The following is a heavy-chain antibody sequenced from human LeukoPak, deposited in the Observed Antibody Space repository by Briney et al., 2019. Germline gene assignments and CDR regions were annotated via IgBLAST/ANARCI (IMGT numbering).Heavy chain of an antibody. CDR3: AKDHGIARAIDY. J-gene: IGHJ4*02. CDR2: ISGSGGGT. V-gene: IGHV3-23*01. Sequence: PGGSLRLSCAASGFTFNSYAMSWVRQAPGKGLEWVSSISGSGGGTYYAGSVKGRFTISRDNSKNTLYPQMNSLRAEDTAVYYCAKDHGIARAIDYWGQGTLVTVSS. CDR1: GFTFNSYA. D-gene: IGHD3-3*01.